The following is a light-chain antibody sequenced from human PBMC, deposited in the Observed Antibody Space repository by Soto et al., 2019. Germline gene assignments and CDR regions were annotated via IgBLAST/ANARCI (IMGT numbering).Light chain of an antibody. CDR3: QQYDTYPLT. CDR1: QSISTF. V-gene: IGKV1-5*01. Sequence: DIQITQSPSTLSASIGDRVTITCRASQSISTFLAWYQQKKGQAPQILIYDASKLEPGVPSRLRGGGSGTQFTLTISSLQPDDFATYYCQQYDTYPLTFGGGTKVDIK. CDR2: DAS. J-gene: IGKJ4*01.